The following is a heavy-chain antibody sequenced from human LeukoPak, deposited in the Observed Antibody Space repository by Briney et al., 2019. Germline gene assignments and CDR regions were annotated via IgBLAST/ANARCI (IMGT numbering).Heavy chain of an antibody. D-gene: IGHD5-12*01. CDR2: IYYSGST. Sequence: PSETLSLTCTVSGGSISSYYWSWIRQPPGKGLEWIGYIYYSGSTNYNPSLKSRVTISVDTSKNQFSLKLSSVTAADTAVYYCARGYSGYDQYYMDVWGKGTTVTVSS. J-gene: IGHJ6*03. V-gene: IGHV4-59*01. CDR3: ARGYSGYDQYYMDV. CDR1: GGSISSYY.